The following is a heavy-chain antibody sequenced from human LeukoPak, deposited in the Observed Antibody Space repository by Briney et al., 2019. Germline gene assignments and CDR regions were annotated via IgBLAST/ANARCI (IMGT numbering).Heavy chain of an antibody. D-gene: IGHD3-22*01. V-gene: IGHV3-48*03. J-gene: IGHJ4*02. CDR2: ISSSGSTI. CDR3: AKDMYDSSGYHLDY. Sequence: GGSLRLSCAASGFTFSSYEMNWVRQAPGKGLEWVSYISSSGSTIYYADSVKGRFTISRDNAKNSLYLQMNSLRAEDTALYYCAKDMYDSSGYHLDYWGQGTLVTVSS. CDR1: GFTFSSYE.